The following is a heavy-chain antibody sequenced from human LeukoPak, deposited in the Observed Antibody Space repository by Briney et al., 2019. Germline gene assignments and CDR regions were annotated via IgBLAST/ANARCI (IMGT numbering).Heavy chain of an antibody. D-gene: IGHD1-7*01. Sequence: PGGSLRLSCAASGFTFSSHAMHWVRQAPGKGLEYVSAIGSNGGSTYYANSVKGRFTISRDNSKNTLYLQMGSLRAEDMAVYYCARGSWNYYFDYWGQGTLVTVSS. CDR3: ARGSWNYYFDY. V-gene: IGHV3-64*01. CDR1: GFTFSSHA. CDR2: IGSNGGST. J-gene: IGHJ4*02.